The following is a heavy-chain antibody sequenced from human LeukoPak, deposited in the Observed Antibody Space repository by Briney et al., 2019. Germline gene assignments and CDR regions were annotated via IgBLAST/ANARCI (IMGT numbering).Heavy chain of an antibody. CDR3: ARASSSWWWYFDY. CDR2: INPNSGGT. V-gene: IGHV1-2*04. CDR1: GYTFTSYY. J-gene: IGHJ4*02. Sequence: ASVKVSCKASGYTFTSYYMHWVRQAPGQGLEWMGWINPNSGGTNYAQKFQGWVTMTRDTSISTAYMELSRLRSDDTAVYYCARASSSWWWYFDYWGQGTLVTVSS. D-gene: IGHD6-13*01.